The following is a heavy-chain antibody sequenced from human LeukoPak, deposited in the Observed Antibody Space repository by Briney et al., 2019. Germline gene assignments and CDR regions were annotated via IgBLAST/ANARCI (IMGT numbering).Heavy chain of an antibody. V-gene: IGHV3-21*04. D-gene: IGHD5-24*01. Sequence: KPGGSLRLSCAASGFTVSSNYMSWVRQAPGKGLEWVSSISSSSNYIYYADSVKGRFTISRDNSKNTLYLQMNSLRAEDTAVYYCANGWLQFDYWGQGTLVTVSS. CDR3: ANGWLQFDY. J-gene: IGHJ4*02. CDR2: ISSSSNYI. CDR1: GFTVSSNY.